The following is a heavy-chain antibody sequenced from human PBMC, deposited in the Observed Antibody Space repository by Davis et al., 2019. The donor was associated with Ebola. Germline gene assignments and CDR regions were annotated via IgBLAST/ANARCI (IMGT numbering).Heavy chain of an antibody. V-gene: IGHV1-18*04. J-gene: IGHJ5*02. CDR1: GYTFTSYG. Sequence: ASVKVSCKASGYTFTSYGITWVRQAPGQGLEWMGWINPHNGNTNYAQKLQGRVTMTTDTSTSTAYMELRSLRSDDTAVYYCARDDWNPRRDNWFDPWGQGTLVTVSS. CDR2: INPHNGNT. CDR3: ARDDWNPRRDNWFDP. D-gene: IGHD1-1*01.